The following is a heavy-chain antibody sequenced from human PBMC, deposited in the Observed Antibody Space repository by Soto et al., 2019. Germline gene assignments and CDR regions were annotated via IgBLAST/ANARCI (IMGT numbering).Heavy chain of an antibody. Sequence: GGSLRLSCAASGFIFDDYAMHWVRQPPGKGLEWVAGMSWNSGSMAYADSVTGRFTISRDNATNSLYLQMNSLRPEDTAFYYCVKDLGSGYSRGSSTFDYWGQGTQVTVSS. D-gene: IGHD5-12*01. CDR1: GFIFDDYA. CDR2: MSWNSGSM. CDR3: VKDLGSGYSRGSSTFDY. V-gene: IGHV3-9*01. J-gene: IGHJ4*02.